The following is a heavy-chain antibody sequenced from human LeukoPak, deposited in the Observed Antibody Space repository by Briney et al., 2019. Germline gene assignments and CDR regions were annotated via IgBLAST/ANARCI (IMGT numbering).Heavy chain of an antibody. CDR3: AREGGPYRPLDY. J-gene: IGHJ4*02. CDR1: GGSISNTNW. Sequence: SETLSLTCGVSGGSISNTNWWTWFRQPPGKGLELNGEVNLQGSTNFNPSLKSRVAISVHKSENHISLKLTSVTAADTAVYYCAREGGPYRPLDYSGQGTLVTVAS. CDR2: VNLQGST. V-gene: IGHV4-4*02.